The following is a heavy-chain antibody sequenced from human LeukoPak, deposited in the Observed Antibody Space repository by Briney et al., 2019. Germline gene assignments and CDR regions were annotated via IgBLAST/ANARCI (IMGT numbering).Heavy chain of an antibody. J-gene: IGHJ4*02. CDR1: GGSISSNNW. Sequence: SGTLSLTCAVSGGSISSNNWWSWVRQPPGKGLDWIGEIYHGGTTNYNPSLKSRVTISLERSKNQFSLKLSSVTAADTAVYYCARVGSGWPLDYWGQGTLVTVSS. V-gene: IGHV4-4*02. CDR3: ARVGSGWPLDY. CDR2: IYHGGTT. D-gene: IGHD6-19*01.